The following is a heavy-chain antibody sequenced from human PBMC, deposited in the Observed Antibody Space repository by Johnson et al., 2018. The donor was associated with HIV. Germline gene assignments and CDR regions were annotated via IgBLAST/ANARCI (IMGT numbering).Heavy chain of an antibody. CDR1: GFTFDDFG. V-gene: IGHV3-20*04. J-gene: IGHJ3*02. CDR3: AKDQHIVVVTADDAFDI. Sequence: VQLVESGGGVVRPGGSLRLSCVASGFTFDDFGMGWVRQAPGKGLEWVSGINWNSGSIGYADSVKGRFTISRDNAKNSLYLQMNSLRAEDTAVYYCAKDQHIVVVTADDAFDIWGQGTMVTVSS. D-gene: IGHD2-21*02. CDR2: INWNSGSI.